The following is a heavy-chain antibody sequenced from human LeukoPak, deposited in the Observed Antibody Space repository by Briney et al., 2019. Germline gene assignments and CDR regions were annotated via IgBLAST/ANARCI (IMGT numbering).Heavy chain of an antibody. CDR2: ISAYNGNT. J-gene: IGHJ3*02. CDR3: ARDLRWDGYNLAAGAFDI. V-gene: IGHV1-18*04. D-gene: IGHD5-12*01. Sequence: GASVKVSCKASGYTFTGYYMHWVRQAPGQGLEWMGWISAYNGNTNYAQKLQGRVTMTTDTSTSTAYMELRSLRSDDTAVYYCARDLRWDGYNLAAGAFDIWGQGTMVTVSS. CDR1: GYTFTGYY.